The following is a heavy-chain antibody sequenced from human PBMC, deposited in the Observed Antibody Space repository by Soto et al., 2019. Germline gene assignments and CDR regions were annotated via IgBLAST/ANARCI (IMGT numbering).Heavy chain of an antibody. D-gene: IGHD5-18*01. CDR2: IWYDGSNK. V-gene: IGHV3-33*01. CDR3: ARDRKVQLYPCLGMDV. Sequence: QVQLVESGGGVVQPGRSLRLSCAASGFTFSSYGMHWVRQAPGKGLEWVAVIWYDGSNKYYADSVKGRFTISRDNSKNPLYLQMNSLRAEDTAVYYCARDRKVQLYPCLGMDVWGQGTTVTVSS. CDR1: GFTFSSYG. J-gene: IGHJ6*02.